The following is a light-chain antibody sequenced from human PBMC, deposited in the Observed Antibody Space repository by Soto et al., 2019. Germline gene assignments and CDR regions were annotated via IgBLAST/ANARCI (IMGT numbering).Light chain of an antibody. CDR2: DAS. V-gene: IGKV3-11*01. CDR3: QQRQYWPPIT. J-gene: IGKJ5*01. Sequence: VLTQPPATLSLSPGERPTLSCMASLNVNSYLAWYQQKPGQAPRLXXYDASNRAAGVPARLSGSGSGTDFTLTISSLETEDFAIYDCQQRQYWPPITFGQGTRLEIK. CDR1: LNVNSY.